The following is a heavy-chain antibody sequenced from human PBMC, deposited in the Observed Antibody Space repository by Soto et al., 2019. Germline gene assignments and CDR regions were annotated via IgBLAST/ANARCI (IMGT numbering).Heavy chain of an antibody. CDR1: GGTLRSWS. V-gene: IGHV1-69*13. Sequence: GVSVQVSCQASGGTLRSWSLRWVRQAPGKELAWMGGIIPIFGTANYAQKFQGRVTITADESTSTAYMELSSLRSEDTAVYYCARGPDNWNFYYFDYWGQGTLVTVSS. CDR2: IIPIFGTA. D-gene: IGHD1-7*01. J-gene: IGHJ4*02. CDR3: ARGPDNWNFYYFDY.